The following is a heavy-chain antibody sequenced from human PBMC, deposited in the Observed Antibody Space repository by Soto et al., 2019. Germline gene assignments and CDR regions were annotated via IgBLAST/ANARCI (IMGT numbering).Heavy chain of an antibody. CDR2: IIPIFGTSHYARGTP. V-gene: IGHV1-69*12. CDR1: GGTFGSYG. D-gene: IGHD6-19*01. Sequence: QVQLVQSGAEVKKPGSSVKVSCKASGGTFGSYGISWVRQAPGQGLEWMGGIIPIFGTSHYARGTPNYAQKFQGRVTITADESTSTAYMELSSLTSEDTAVYYCANTPAEQWLVYPGSDYFDYWGQGTLVTVSS. J-gene: IGHJ4*02. CDR3: ANTPAEQWLVYPGSDYFDY.